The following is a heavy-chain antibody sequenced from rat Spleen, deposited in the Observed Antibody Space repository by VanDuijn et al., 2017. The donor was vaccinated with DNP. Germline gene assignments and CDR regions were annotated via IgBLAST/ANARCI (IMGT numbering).Heavy chain of an antibody. V-gene: IGHV5-20*01. CDR3: ARHGPYYGYHYRNSFDY. D-gene: IGHD1-7*01. Sequence: EVQVVESGGGLVQPGRSLKLSCAASGFTFSDYYMAWVRQAPTKGLEWVASISYDGGSTYYRDSVKGRFTISRDNTQSSLYLEMNSLKSEDTATYYCARHGPYYGYHYRNSFDYWGQGVLVTVSS. CDR2: ISYDGGST. J-gene: IGHJ2*01. CDR1: GFTFSDYY.